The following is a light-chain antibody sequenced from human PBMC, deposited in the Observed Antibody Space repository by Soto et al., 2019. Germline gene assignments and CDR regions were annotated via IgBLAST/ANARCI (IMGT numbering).Light chain of an antibody. V-gene: IGKV3-20*01. Sequence: EIVLTQSPGTLSLSPGDRATLSCRASQSVSSNYLAWYQQKPGRAPRLLIYGASTRATGIPDRFSGSGSGTDFTLTISRLEPEDFAMYYCQQYDSCTFGRGTKVDIK. CDR1: QSVSSNY. J-gene: IGKJ2*02. CDR3: QQYDSCT. CDR2: GAS.